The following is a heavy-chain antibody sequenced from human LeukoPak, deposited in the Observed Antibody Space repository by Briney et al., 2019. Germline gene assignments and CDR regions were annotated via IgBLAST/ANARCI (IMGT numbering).Heavy chain of an antibody. J-gene: IGHJ4*02. CDR1: GFTFSSYS. D-gene: IGHD5-12*01. CDR2: ISSSSSYI. Sequence: PGGSLRLSCAASGFTFSSYSMNWVRQAPGKGLEWVSSISSSSSYIYYADSVKGRFTISRDNAKNSLYLQMNSLRADDQAVYYCARDGVATFDYWGQGTLVTVSS. V-gene: IGHV3-21*01. CDR3: ARDGVATFDY.